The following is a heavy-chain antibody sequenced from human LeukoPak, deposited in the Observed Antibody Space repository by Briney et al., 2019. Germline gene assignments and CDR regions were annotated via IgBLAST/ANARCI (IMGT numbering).Heavy chain of an antibody. D-gene: IGHD5/OR15-5a*01. J-gene: IGHJ3*02. CDR2: ISGSDRST. CDR3: AKDTSVGAFDI. Sequence: PGGSLRLSCAASGFTFSRYAMSWVRQAPGKGLAWVSGISGSDRSTYYADSVKGRFIISRDNSKNTLYLQMNSLRAEDTAVYYCAKDTSVGAFDIWGQGTMVTVSS. V-gene: IGHV3-23*01. CDR1: GFTFSRYA.